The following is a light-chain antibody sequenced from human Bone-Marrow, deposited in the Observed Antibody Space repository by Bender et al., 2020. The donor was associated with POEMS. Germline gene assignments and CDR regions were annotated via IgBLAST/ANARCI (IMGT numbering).Light chain of an antibody. CDR2: DVS. Sequence: QSALTQPPSASASPGQSVTISCTGTSHAIGPSSSVSWYQQHPGQAPKLLIYDVSKRPSGVPDRFSGSMSDNTASLTVSGLQTDDEADYYCTSYALNYDVRFGGGTRLVVL. CDR1: SHAIGPSSS. J-gene: IGLJ2*01. V-gene: IGLV2-8*01. CDR3: TSYALNYDVR.